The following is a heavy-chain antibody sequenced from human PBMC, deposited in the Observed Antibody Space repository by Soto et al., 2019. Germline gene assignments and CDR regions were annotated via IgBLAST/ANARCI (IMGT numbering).Heavy chain of an antibody. CDR3: ARGGAYCGGDCYVDV. D-gene: IGHD2-21*02. J-gene: IGHJ6*02. CDR2: IYYSGST. Sequence: QVQLQESGPGLVKPSQTLSLTCTVSGGSISSGGYYWSWIRQHPGKGLEWIGYIYYSGSTYYNPSLKSRVTIXXDXSKXQFSLKLSSVTAAVTAVYYCARGGAYCGGDCYVDVWGQGTTVTVSS. V-gene: IGHV4-31*03. CDR1: GGSISSGGYY.